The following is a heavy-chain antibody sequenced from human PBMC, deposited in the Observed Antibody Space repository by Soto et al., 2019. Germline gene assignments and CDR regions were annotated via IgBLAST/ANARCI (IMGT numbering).Heavy chain of an antibody. Sequence: GGSLRLSCAASGFTVSSNYMSWVRQAPGKGLEWVSAISGSGGSTYYADSVKGRFTISRDNSKNTLYLQMNSLRAEDTAVYYCARNSGSFLYDAFDIWGQGTMVTVSS. D-gene: IGHD1-26*01. CDR3: ARNSGSFLYDAFDI. V-gene: IGHV3-23*01. CDR1: GFTVSSNY. CDR2: ISGSGGST. J-gene: IGHJ3*02.